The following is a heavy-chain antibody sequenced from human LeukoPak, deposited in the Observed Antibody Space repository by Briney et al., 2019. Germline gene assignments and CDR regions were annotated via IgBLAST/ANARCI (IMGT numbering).Heavy chain of an antibody. D-gene: IGHD1-26*01. CDR3: AKDRSIGTYYTFDH. V-gene: IGHV3-23*01. CDR1: GFTFIDYS. CDR2: ISASAAMT. J-gene: IGHJ4*02. Sequence: GGSLRHSCAVSGFTFIDYSMNWVRQAPGKGLEWVSSISASAAMTYYADSVRGRFTVSRDNSNNTLYLQMSSLTAADTAVYYCAKDRSIGTYYTFDHWGQGTLVTVSS.